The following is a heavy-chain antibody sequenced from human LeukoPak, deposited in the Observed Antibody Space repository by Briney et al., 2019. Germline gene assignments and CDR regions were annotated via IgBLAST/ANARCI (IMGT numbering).Heavy chain of an antibody. J-gene: IGHJ4*02. CDR3: ARGGRDTAMVDY. V-gene: IGHV1-2*02. CDR1: GYTFTSYD. Sequence: ASVKVSCKASGYTFTSYDMHWVRQAPGQGLEWMGWINPNSGGTNYAQKFQGRVTMTRDTSISTAYMELSRLRSDDTSVYYCARGGRDTAMVDYWGQGTLVTVSS. CDR2: INPNSGGT. D-gene: IGHD5-18*01.